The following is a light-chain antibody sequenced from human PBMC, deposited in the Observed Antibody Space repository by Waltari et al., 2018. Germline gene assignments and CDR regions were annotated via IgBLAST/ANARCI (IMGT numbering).Light chain of an antibody. V-gene: IGKV3-20*01. CDR1: QSVGRT. Sequence: EIVLTQSPGTLSLSPGQRATIFCRASQSVGRTLAWYQQKPGQVPRLLIYNASTRATGIPDRVSATGSGTDFSLTISRMEPEDLAVYDCQKYGRLPATFGRGTTLEIK. CDR2: NAS. CDR3: QKYGRLPAT. J-gene: IGKJ1*01.